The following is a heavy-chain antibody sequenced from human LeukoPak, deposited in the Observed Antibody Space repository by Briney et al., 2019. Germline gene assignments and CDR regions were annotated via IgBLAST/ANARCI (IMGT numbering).Heavy chain of an antibody. D-gene: IGHD6-6*01. CDR3: ARVGIAARPGGLDY. CDR1: GYTFTSYD. J-gene: IGHJ4*02. CDR2: MNPNSGNT. V-gene: IGHV1-8*01. Sequence: VASVKVSCKASGYTFTSYDINWVRQATGQGLEWMGWMNPNSGNTGYAQKFQGRVTMTRDTSISTAYMELSSLRSEDTAVYYCARVGIAARPGGLDYWGQGTLVTVSS.